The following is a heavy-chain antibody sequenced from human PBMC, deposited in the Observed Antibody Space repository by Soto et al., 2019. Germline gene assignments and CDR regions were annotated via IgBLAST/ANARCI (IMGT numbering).Heavy chain of an antibody. J-gene: IGHJ1*01. Sequence: GGSLRLSCAASGFTFSNAWMSWVRQAPGKGLEWVGRIKSKTDGGTTDYAAPVKGRFTISRDDSKNTLYLQMNSLKTEDTAVYYCTTKFYDYIWGSYRYKRSSAEYFQHWGQGTLVTVSS. CDR1: GFTFSNAW. CDR2: IKSKTDGGTT. V-gene: IGHV3-15*01. CDR3: TTKFYDYIWGSYRYKRSSAEYFQH. D-gene: IGHD3-16*02.